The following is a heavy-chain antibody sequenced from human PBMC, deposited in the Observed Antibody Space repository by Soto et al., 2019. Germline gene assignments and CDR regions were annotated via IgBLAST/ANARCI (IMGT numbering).Heavy chain of an antibody. CDR2: IYYSGST. CDR3: ARQVSSWYDY. V-gene: IGHV4-39*01. CDR1: GGSISSSSYY. Sequence: QLQLQESGPGLVKPSETLSLTCTVSGGSISSSSYYWGWIRQPPGKGLEWIGSIYYSGSTYYNPSRKSRVTSSVDTSKYQLALKLSSVTAADTAVYYCARQVSSWYDYWGQGTLVTVSS. D-gene: IGHD6-13*01. J-gene: IGHJ4*02.